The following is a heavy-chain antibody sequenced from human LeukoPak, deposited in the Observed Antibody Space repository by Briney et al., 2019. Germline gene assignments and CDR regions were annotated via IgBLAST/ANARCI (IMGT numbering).Heavy chain of an antibody. D-gene: IGHD4-23*01. Sequence: GGSLRLSCAASGLTFSSYVMSWVRQARGKGLEWVSAISDSGVSTYYADSVKGRFTISGDNSKDTLYLQMNSLRAEDTAVYFCAKARGYGNSIYFDYWGQGTLVTVSS. CDR3: AKARGYGNSIYFDY. CDR2: ISDSGVST. J-gene: IGHJ4*02. CDR1: GLTFSSYV. V-gene: IGHV3-23*01.